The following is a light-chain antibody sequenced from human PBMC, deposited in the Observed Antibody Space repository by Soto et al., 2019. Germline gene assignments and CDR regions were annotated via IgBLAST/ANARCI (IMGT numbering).Light chain of an antibody. J-gene: IGKJ1*01. V-gene: IGKV1-5*01. CDR1: QSISSW. CDR3: QQYNSHPRT. Sequence: DIPMTQSPSTLSASVGDRVTLTCRASQSISSWFAWYQQKPGQAPKLLIYDASSLATGVPSRFSGSGSGTEITLTISSLHDDVFATYCCQQYNSHPRTFGHGTKVEIK. CDR2: DAS.